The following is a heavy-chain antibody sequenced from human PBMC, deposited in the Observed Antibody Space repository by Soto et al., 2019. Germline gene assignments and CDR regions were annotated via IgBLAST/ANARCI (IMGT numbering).Heavy chain of an antibody. CDR2: INPSGGIT. J-gene: IGHJ6*02. D-gene: IGHD5-12*01. CDR1: GYTFTSYY. V-gene: IGHV1-46*01. CDR3: ASGDIVAIFGMDV. Sequence: ASVKVSCKASGYTFTSYYMHWVRQAPGQGLEWTGIINPSGGITTYAQKFQGRVTMTRDTSTSTVYMELSSLSSEDTAVYYCASGDIVAIFGMDVWGQGTTVTVSS.